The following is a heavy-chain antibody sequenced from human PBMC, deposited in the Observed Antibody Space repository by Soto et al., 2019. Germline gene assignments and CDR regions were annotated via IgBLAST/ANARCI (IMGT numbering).Heavy chain of an antibody. CDR1: GFTFSSYG. V-gene: IGHV3-30*18. CDR2: ISYDGSNK. CDR3: AKEGGGIVVVPAAMLTLYFDY. Sequence: QVQLVESGGGVVQPGRSLRLSCAASGFTFSSYGMHWVRQAPGKGLEWVAVISYDGSNKYYADSVKGRFTISRDNSKNTLYLQMNSLRAEDTAVYYCAKEGGGIVVVPAAMLTLYFDYWGQGTLVTVSS. D-gene: IGHD2-2*01. J-gene: IGHJ4*02.